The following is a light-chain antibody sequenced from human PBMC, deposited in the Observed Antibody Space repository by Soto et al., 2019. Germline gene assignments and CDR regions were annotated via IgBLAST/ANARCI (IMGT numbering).Light chain of an antibody. CDR3: QQRYTTPGT. CDR2: AAS. Sequence: VGGSVRNKCRASQSIGFYLNWYQHKPGKAHKVLIYAASNLQSGVPSRFSGSGSGTEFTLTISSRQPGYFATPYCQQRYTTPGTVGQGTRLEIK. J-gene: IGKJ5*01. V-gene: IGKV1-39*01. CDR1: QSIGFY.